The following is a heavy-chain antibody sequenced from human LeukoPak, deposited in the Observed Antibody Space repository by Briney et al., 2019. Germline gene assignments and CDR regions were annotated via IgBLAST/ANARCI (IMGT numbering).Heavy chain of an antibody. D-gene: IGHD3-10*01. CDR3: ARGMVLPYYYYMDV. Sequence: ASVKVSCKASGYTFTGYYMNWVRQAPGQGLEWMGWINPNSGGTNYAQKFQGRVTMTTDTSTSTAYMELRSLRSDDTAVYYCARGMVLPYYYYMDVWGKGTTVTVSS. CDR2: INPNSGGT. V-gene: IGHV1-2*02. CDR1: GYTFTGYY. J-gene: IGHJ6*03.